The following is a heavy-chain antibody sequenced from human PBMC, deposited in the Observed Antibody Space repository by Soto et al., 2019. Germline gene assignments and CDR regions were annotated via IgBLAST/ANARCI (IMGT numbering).Heavy chain of an antibody. CDR1: GFTFSSYA. J-gene: IGHJ4*02. V-gene: IGHV3-23*01. D-gene: IGHD3-22*01. CDR3: AKASSGYYSWYFDY. CDR2: ISGSGGST. Sequence: GGSLRLSCAASGFTFSSYALSWVRQAPGKGLEWVSAISGSGGSTYYADSVKGRFTISRDNSKNTLYLQMNSLRAEDTAVYYCAKASSGYYSWYFDYWGQGTLVTVSS.